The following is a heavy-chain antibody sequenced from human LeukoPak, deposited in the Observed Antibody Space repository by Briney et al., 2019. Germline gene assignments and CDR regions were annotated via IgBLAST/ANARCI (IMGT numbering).Heavy chain of an antibody. D-gene: IGHD3-3*01. CDR3: ARVQKGGIWGGYQFPESKYYYYMDV. J-gene: IGHJ6*03. V-gene: IGHV4-39*07. CDR1: GGSISSSSYY. Sequence: SETLSLTCTVSGGSISSSSYYWGWIRQPPGKGLEWIGSIYYSGSTYYNPSLKSRVTMSVDTSKNQFSLKLSSVTAADTAVYYCARVQKGGIWGGYQFPESKYYYYMDVWGKGTTVTVSS. CDR2: IYYSGST.